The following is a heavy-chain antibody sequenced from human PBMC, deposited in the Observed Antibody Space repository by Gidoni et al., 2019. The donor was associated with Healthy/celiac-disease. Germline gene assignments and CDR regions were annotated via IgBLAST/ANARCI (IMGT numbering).Heavy chain of an antibody. CDR2: INHSGST. J-gene: IGHJ4*02. CDR3: ARELFVGATFFDY. CDR1: GGSFSGYY. Sequence: QVQLQQWGAGLLKPSETLSLTCAVYGGSFSGYYWSWTRQPPGKGLGWIGEINHSGSTNYNPSLKSRVTISVDTSKNQFSLKLSSVTAADTAVYYCARELFVGATFFDYWGQGTLVTVSS. D-gene: IGHD1-26*01. V-gene: IGHV4-34*01.